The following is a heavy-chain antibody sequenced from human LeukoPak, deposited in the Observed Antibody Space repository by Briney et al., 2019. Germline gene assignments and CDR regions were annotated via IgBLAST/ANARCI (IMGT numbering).Heavy chain of an antibody. CDR1: GLPFSSYG. Sequence: GGSLRLSCAASGLPFSSYGMHWVRQAPGKGLEWVAVISYDGSNKYYADSVKGRFTISRDNSKNTLYLQMNSLRAEDTAVYYCAKERSDILTLYYFDYRGQGTLVSVSS. D-gene: IGHD3-9*01. J-gene: IGHJ4*02. V-gene: IGHV3-30*18. CDR3: AKERSDILTLYYFDY. CDR2: ISYDGSNK.